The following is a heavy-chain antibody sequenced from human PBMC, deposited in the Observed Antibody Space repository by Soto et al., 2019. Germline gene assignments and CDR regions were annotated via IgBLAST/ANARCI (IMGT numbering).Heavy chain of an antibody. D-gene: IGHD5-18*01. Sequence: PGGSLRLSCAASGFTVSSNYMSWVRQAPGKGLEWVSVIYSGGSTYYADSVKGRFTISRDNSKNTLYLQMNSLRAEDTAVYYCARDRQDTAMVENVYYYYYGMDVWGQGTTVTVSS. CDR1: GFTVSSNY. J-gene: IGHJ6*02. V-gene: IGHV3-53*01. CDR2: IYSGGST. CDR3: ARDRQDTAMVENVYYYYYGMDV.